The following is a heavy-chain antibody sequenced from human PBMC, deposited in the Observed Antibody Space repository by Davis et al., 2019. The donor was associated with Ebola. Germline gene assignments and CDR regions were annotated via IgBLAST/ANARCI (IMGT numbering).Heavy chain of an antibody. V-gene: IGHV1-18*01. D-gene: IGHD3-10*01. CDR3: ARSLVGLLWFGELMYYYMDV. CDR1: GYTFTSYG. CDR2: ISAYNGNT. Sequence: ASVKVSCKAPGYTFTSYGISWVRQAPGQGLEWMGWISAYNGNTNYAQKLQGRVTMTTDTSTSTAYMELRSLRSDDTAVYYCARSLVGLLWFGELMYYYMDVWGKGTTVTVSS. J-gene: IGHJ6*03.